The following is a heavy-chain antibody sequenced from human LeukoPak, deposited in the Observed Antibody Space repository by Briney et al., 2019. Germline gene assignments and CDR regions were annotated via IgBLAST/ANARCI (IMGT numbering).Heavy chain of an antibody. Sequence: GGSLRLSCAASGFAFSSYNMNWVRQAPGKGLEWISFIGSSGSPTHYADSVGGRFTISRDNAKNSLYLQMNSLRDEDTAVYFCARRPYSDTSGRLSDVWGQGTTVTVSS. D-gene: IGHD3-22*01. J-gene: IGHJ6*02. CDR2: IGSSGSPT. CDR1: GFAFSSYN. CDR3: ARRPYSDTSGRLSDV. V-gene: IGHV3-48*02.